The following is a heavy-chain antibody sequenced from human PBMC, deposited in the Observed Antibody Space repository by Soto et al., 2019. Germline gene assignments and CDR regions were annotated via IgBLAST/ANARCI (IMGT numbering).Heavy chain of an antibody. CDR3: ARGAGGFDY. Sequence: EVQLVESGGGLVQPGGSLRLSCAASGFTFSTYWMHWVRQAPGKGLVWVSHITSDGTITTYADSVKGRFTISRENAKNTLSLRMNSLRAEDTAVYYCARGAGGFDYWGQGTLVTVSS. CDR1: GFTFSTYW. V-gene: IGHV3-74*01. D-gene: IGHD6-13*01. J-gene: IGHJ4*02. CDR2: ITSDGTIT.